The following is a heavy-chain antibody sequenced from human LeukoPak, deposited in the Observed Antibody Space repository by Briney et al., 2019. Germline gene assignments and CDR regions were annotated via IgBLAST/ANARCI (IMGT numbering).Heavy chain of an antibody. V-gene: IGHV1-18*01. CDR3: ARDRSYGYLDWFDP. J-gene: IGHJ5*02. CDR1: GYTFTSYG. Sequence: RASVKVSCKASGYTFTSYGISWVRQAPGQGLEWMGWISAYNGNTNYAQKLQGRVTMTTVTSTSTAYMELRSLRSDDTAVYYCARDRSYGYLDWFDPWGQGTLVTVSS. CDR2: ISAYNGNT. D-gene: IGHD5-18*01.